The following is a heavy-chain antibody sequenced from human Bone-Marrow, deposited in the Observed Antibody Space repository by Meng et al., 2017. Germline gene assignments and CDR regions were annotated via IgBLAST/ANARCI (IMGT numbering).Heavy chain of an antibody. J-gene: IGHJ5*02. D-gene: IGHD3-22*01. CDR1: GFTFSDYY. CDR2: ISSSGSTI. Sequence: GESLKISCAASGFTFSDYYMSWIRQAPGKGLEWVSYISSSGSTIYYADSVKGRFTISRDNAKNSLYLQMNSLRAEDTAVYYCARFGVYYYDSNWFDPWVQGTLVTVSS. V-gene: IGHV3-11*01. CDR3: ARFGVYYYDSNWFDP.